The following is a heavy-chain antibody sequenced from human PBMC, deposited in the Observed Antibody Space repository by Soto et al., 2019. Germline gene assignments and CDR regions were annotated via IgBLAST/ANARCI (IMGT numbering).Heavy chain of an antibody. CDR1: GFAFSSYA. V-gene: IGHV3-23*01. CDR3: ASTRYCSGGTCLLDY. Sequence: GGSLRLSCAASGFAFSSYAMNWVRQTPGKGLEWVSTISGGGDSTYYADSVKGRLTISRDNSKNTLYLQMNSLRVEDTAIYYCASTRYCSGGTCLLDYWGQGTLVTGSS. CDR2: ISGGGDST. J-gene: IGHJ4*02. D-gene: IGHD2-15*01.